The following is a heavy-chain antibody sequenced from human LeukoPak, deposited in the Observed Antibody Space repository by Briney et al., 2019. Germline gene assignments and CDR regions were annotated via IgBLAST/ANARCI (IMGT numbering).Heavy chain of an antibody. CDR3: ARCIDRSGHCDAFDI. CDR2: IGKSGNTI. V-gene: IGHV3-48*03. J-gene: IGHJ3*02. Sequence: GGSLRLSCAVSGFTFTTYEMNWVRQAPGKGLEWLSYIGKSGNTIYYADSVKGRFTISRDNAKNSLWLQMNTLRAEDTAVYYCARCIDRSGHCDAFDIWGQGTMVIVSS. D-gene: IGHD6-25*01. CDR1: GFTFTTYE.